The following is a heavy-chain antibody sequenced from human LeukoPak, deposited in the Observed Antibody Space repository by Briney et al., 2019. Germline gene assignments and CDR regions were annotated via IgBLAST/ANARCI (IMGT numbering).Heavy chain of an antibody. CDR1: GGSISSGDYY. J-gene: IGHJ4*02. Sequence: SQTLSLTCTVSGGSISSGDYYWSWIRQPPGKGLEWIGYIYYSGSTYYNPSLKSRVTISVDTSKNQFSLKLSSVTAADTAVYYCARELPYYDSSGLFDYWGQGTLVTVSS. CDR3: ARELPYYDSSGLFDY. V-gene: IGHV4-30-4*01. D-gene: IGHD3-22*01. CDR2: IYYSGST.